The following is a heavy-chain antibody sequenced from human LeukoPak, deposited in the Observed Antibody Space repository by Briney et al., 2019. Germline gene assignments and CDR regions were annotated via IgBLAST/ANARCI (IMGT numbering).Heavy chain of an antibody. CDR1: GGSFSGYY. CDR3: ARRSGITIFGVVTNTFDY. CDR2: INHSGST. V-gene: IGHV4-34*01. D-gene: IGHD3-3*01. Sequence: SETLSLTCAVYGGSFSGYYWSWIRQPPGKGLEWIGEINHSGSTNYNPSLKSRVTISVDTSKNQFSLKLSSVTAADTAVYYCARRSGITIFGVVTNTFDYWGQGTLVTVSS. J-gene: IGHJ4*02.